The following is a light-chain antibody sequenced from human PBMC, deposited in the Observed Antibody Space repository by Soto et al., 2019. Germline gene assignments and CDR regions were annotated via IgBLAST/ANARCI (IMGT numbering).Light chain of an antibody. CDR1: SGHSSYA. CDR3: QTWGTGLNWV. V-gene: IGLV4-69*01. CDR2: FNRDGSH. J-gene: IGLJ3*02. Sequence: QLVLTQPPSASASLGDSVKLTCSLSSGHSSYAIAWHQQQPEKGPRFLMKFNRDGSHSKGDGIPDRFSGSSSGAERYLIISSLQSEDEADYYCQTWGTGLNWVFGGGTKVTVL.